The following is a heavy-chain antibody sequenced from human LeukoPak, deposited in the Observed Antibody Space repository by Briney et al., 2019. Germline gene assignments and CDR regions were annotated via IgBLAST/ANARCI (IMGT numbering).Heavy chain of an antibody. CDR2: IIPIFGTA. J-gene: IGHJ5*02. CDR1: GGTSSSYA. V-gene: IGHV1-69*05. D-gene: IGHD6-19*01. CDR3: ARDRTGSGFLSAVTGGFDP. Sequence: ASVKVSCKASGGTSSSYAISWVRQAPGQGLEWMGGIIPIFGTANYAQKFQGRVTITTDESTSTAYMELSSLRSEDTAVYYCARDRTGSGFLSAVTGGFDPWGQGTLVTVSS.